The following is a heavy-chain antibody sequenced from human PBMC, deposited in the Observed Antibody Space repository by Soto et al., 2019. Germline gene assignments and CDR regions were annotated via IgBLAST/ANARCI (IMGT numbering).Heavy chain of an antibody. CDR3: ARDWFGIDY. CDR2: INPYNGNT. D-gene: IGHD3-16*01. Sequence: QVQLVQSGAEVKKPGASVKVSCKASGYTFTSYGISWVRQAPGQGLEWMGWINPYNGNTNYAQKRQRRVTMTTDTSTNTAYMELRSLRADDTAAYYCARDWFGIDYWGQGTLVTVSS. J-gene: IGHJ4*02. CDR1: GYTFTSYG. V-gene: IGHV1-18*01.